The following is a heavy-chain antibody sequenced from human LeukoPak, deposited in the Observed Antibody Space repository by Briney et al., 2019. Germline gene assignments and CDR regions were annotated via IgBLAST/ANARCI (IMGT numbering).Heavy chain of an antibody. V-gene: IGHV2-5*02. D-gene: IGHD6-13*01. J-gene: IGHJ4*02. Sequence: SGPTLVHPTPPLTLTCTFSGFSLSTSGVGVGWIRQPPGKALEWLALIYWDDDKRYSPSLKSRLTITKDTSKNQVVLTMTNMDPVDTATYYCAHRSIAAAGSMYYFDYWGQGTLVTVSS. CDR3: AHRSIAAAGSMYYFDY. CDR1: GFSLSTSGVG. CDR2: IYWDDDK.